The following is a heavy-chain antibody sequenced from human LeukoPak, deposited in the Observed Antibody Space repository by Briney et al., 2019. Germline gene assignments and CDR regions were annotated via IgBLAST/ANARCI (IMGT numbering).Heavy chain of an antibody. D-gene: IGHD2-2*01. CDR2: LTTGGDST. CDR1: GFTIASYA. CDR3: AKASCSSTSCYVDY. Sequence: PGGSLRLSCAASGFTIASYAMNWVRQAPGKGLEWVSALTTGGDSTSYAASVKGRFAISRDNSKNTLYLQMNNLRAEDTAVYYCAKASCSSTSCYVDYWGQGTLVTVSS. J-gene: IGHJ4*02. V-gene: IGHV3-23*01.